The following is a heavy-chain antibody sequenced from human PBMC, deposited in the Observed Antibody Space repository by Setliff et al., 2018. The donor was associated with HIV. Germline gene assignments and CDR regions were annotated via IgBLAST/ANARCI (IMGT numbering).Heavy chain of an antibody. J-gene: IGHJ4*02. Sequence: ASVKVSCKASGYTFTSYGISWVRQAPGQGIEWMGWISAYNGNTNYAQNLQGRVTMTIDTSTSTAYMELRSLRSDDTTVYYCARERWSRYCSSSSCYRDLDYWGQGTLGTVS. CDR1: GYTFTSYG. CDR3: ARERWSRYCSSSSCYRDLDY. CDR2: ISAYNGNT. V-gene: IGHV1-18*01. D-gene: IGHD2-2*01.